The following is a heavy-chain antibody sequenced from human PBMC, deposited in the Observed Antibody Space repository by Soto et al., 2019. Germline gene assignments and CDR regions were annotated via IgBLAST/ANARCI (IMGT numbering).Heavy chain of an antibody. CDR2: IYYGGST. Sequence: LQLQESGPGLVKPSEPLSLTCTVSGGSISSSSYYWGWIRQPPGKGLEWIGSIYYGGSTHYNPSLKSRVTIYVDTSKNQFSLKLSSVTAADTAVYYCVTNLIAVADYYHDMDVWGQGTTVTVSS. CDR3: VTNLIAVADYYHDMDV. J-gene: IGHJ6*02. V-gene: IGHV4-39*01. D-gene: IGHD6-19*01. CDR1: GGSISSSSYY.